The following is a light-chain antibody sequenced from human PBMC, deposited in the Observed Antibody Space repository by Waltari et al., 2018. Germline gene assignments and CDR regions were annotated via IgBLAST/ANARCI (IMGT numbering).Light chain of an antibody. V-gene: IGLV4-69*01. CDR1: SGHSNYA. Sequence: QVVVTQSPSAAAPLGASVKLTCILDSGHSNYAVAWHQQQPGKGPRYLMKIRKDGSPDKGDGIPDRFSGSSSGAGRYLTIPSLQAEDEAVYYCQTWGSGFVVFGGGTQLTLL. CDR2: IRKDGSP. J-gene: IGLJ2*01. CDR3: QTWGSGFVV.